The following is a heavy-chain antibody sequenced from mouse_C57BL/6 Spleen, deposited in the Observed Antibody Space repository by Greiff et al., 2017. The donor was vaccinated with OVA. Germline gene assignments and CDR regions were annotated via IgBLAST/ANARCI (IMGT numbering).Heavy chain of an antibody. CDR3: GYSNHLYYAMDY. J-gene: IGHJ4*01. V-gene: IGHV1-59*01. D-gene: IGHD2-5*01. Sequence: QVQLQQPGAELVRPGTSVKLSCKASGYTFTSYWMHWVKQRPGQGLEWIGVIDPSDSYTNYNQKFKGKATLTVDTASSTAYMQLSSLTSEDSAVYYCGYSNHLYYAMDYWGQGTSVTVSS. CDR1: GYTFTSYW. CDR2: IDPSDSYT.